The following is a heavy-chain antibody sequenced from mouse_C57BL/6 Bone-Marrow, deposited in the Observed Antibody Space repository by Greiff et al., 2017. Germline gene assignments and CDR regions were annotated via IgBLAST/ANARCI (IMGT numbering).Heavy chain of an antibody. CDR3: AREYDSNDDYFDY. V-gene: IGHV1-64*01. D-gene: IGHD2-12*01. Sequence: QVQLQQPGAELVKPGASVKLSCKASGYTFTSYWMHWVKQRPGQGLEWIGMIHPNSGSTNYNEKFKSKATLTVDKSSSTAYMQLSSLTSEYSAVYYCAREYDSNDDYFDYWGQGTTLTVAS. CDR1: GYTFTSYW. J-gene: IGHJ2*01. CDR2: IHPNSGST.